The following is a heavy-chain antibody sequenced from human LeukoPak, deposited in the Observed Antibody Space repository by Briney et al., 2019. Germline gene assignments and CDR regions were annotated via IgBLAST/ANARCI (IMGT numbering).Heavy chain of an antibody. J-gene: IGHJ4*02. CDR3: APEEVTXAFGEA. Sequence: SVKVSCKASGGTFSSYAISWVRQAPGQGLEWMGRIIPILGIANYAQKFQGRVTITADKSTSTAYMELSSLRSEDTAVYYCAPEEVTXAFGEAWGQGTLVTVSS. V-gene: IGHV1-69*04. CDR1: GGTFSSYA. D-gene: IGHD3-10*01. CDR2: IIPILGIA.